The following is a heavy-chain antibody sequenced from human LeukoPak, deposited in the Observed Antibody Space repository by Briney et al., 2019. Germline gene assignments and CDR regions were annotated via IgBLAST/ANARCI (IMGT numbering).Heavy chain of an antibody. J-gene: IGHJ4*02. D-gene: IGHD2-15*01. V-gene: IGHV3-9*01. CDR2: ISWNSGSI. Sequence: GGSLRLSCAASGFTFDDYAMHWVRQAPGKGLEWVSGISWNSGSIGYADSVKGRFTISRDNAKNSLYLQMNSLRAEDTALYYCAKGIVVVVAAGYDYWGQGTLVTVSS. CDR1: GFTFDDYA. CDR3: AKGIVVVVAAGYDY.